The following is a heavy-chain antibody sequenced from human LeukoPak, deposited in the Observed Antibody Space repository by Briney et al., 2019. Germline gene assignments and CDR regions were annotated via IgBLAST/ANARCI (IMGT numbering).Heavy chain of an antibody. J-gene: IGHJ4*02. D-gene: IGHD2-15*01. CDR2: FSASGST. CDR3: AQDLSYIGLDN. CDR1: GFTFRNYG. Sequence: GGSLRLSCGASGFTFRNYGMNWVRQAPGKGLEWVSAFSASGSTYYADSVKGRFTVSRDNSENMLYLQMDSLRAEDTAVYYCAQDLSYIGLDNWGQGTLVTVSS. V-gene: IGHV3-23*01.